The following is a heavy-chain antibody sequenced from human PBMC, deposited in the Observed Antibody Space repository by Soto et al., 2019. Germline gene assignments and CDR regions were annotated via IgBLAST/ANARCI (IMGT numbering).Heavy chain of an antibody. J-gene: IGHJ4*02. D-gene: IGHD1-1*01. CDR2: ISALNGNT. CDR3: ARGRYGDY. Sequence: QVHLVQSGAEVKKPGASVKVSCKGSGYAFTTYGITWVRQAHGQGLEWMGWISALNGNTNYAQKLQGRVHVTRDTSTSTAYMELRSLRSDDTAVYYCARGRYGDYWGQGALVTVAS. V-gene: IGHV1-18*01. CDR1: GYAFTTYG.